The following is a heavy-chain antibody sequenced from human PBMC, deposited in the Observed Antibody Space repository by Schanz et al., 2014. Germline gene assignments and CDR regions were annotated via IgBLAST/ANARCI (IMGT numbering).Heavy chain of an antibody. V-gene: IGHV4-30-2*01. Sequence: QLQLQESGSGLVKPSQTLSLTCGVSGGSISSGGSSWNWIRLPPGKGLEWIGYIYHSGSTYYNPSLKSRVTISVDRSKNKFPRILSSVTAADTAVYYCARARSGPDYWGQGTLVTVSS. CDR2: IYHSGST. J-gene: IGHJ4*02. CDR3: ARARSGPDY. D-gene: IGHD6-25*01. CDR1: GGSISSGGSS.